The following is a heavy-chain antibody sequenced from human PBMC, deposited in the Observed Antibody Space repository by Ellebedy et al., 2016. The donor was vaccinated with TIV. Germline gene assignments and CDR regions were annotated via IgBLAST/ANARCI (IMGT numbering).Heavy chain of an antibody. CDR1: GFIFSSYG. CDR2: LSYDGRNA. J-gene: IGHJ4*02. D-gene: IGHD6-25*01. CDR3: AKEAASRVVSDY. V-gene: IGHV3-30*18. Sequence: GESLKISCAASGFIFSSYGIHWVRQTPGKGLEWVAVLSYDGRNANYADSVKGRFTISRDNSKSTVYLQMNYVRTEDTALYFCAKEAASRVVSDYWGQGTLVTVSS.